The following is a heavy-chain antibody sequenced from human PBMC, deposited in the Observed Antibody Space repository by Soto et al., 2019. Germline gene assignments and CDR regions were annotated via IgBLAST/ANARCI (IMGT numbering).Heavy chain of an antibody. V-gene: IGHV1-18*04. Sequence: QVQLVQSGAEMKKPGASVKVSCKASGYTFTTYGISWVRQAPGQGLEWMGWISAYNGNTHYAQKLQGRVTMTTDTSTSTAYVELRSLRSDDTAVYYCAREHSPSTYVSFDYWGQGTLVTVSS. CDR1: GYTFTTYG. D-gene: IGHD3-16*01. CDR3: AREHSPSTYVSFDY. CDR2: ISAYNGNT. J-gene: IGHJ4*02.